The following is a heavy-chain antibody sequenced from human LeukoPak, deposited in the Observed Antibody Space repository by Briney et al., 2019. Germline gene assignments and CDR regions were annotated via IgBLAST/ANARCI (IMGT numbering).Heavy chain of an antibody. CDR3: ARVPYDSSGYYGEYYFDY. CDR1: GGSFSGYY. J-gene: IGHJ4*02. D-gene: IGHD3-22*01. Sequence: SETLSLTCAVYGGSFSGYYRSWIRQPPGKGLEWIGEINHSGSTNYNPSLKSRVTISVDTSKNQFSLKLSSVTAADTAVYYCARVPYDSSGYYGEYYFDYWGQGTLVTVSS. CDR2: INHSGST. V-gene: IGHV4-34*01.